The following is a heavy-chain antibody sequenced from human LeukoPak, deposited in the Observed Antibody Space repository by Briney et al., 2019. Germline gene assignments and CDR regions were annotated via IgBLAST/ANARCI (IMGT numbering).Heavy chain of an antibody. CDR1: GGSMSSYY. J-gene: IGHJ4*02. CDR3: ARGARAGYNLEPFDY. Sequence: SETLSLTCTVSGGSMSSYYWGWIRQPPGKGLEWIGYIYYSGSTKYNPSLKSRVTISVDTSKNQFSLKLSSVTAADTAAYYCARGARAGYNLEPFDYWGQGTLVTVSS. V-gene: IGHV4-59*08. CDR2: IYYSGST. D-gene: IGHD5-24*01.